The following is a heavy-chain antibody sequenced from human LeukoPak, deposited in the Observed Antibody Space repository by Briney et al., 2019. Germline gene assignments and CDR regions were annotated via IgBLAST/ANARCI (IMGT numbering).Heavy chain of an antibody. V-gene: IGHV3-23*01. Sequence: PGGSLRLSCAASGFTFSSYAMSWVRQAPGKGLKWVSDISGSGGSTYYADSVKGRFTISRDNSKNTLYLQMNSLRAEDTAVYYCAGGSSGWYYFDFWGQGTLVTVSS. J-gene: IGHJ4*02. CDR1: GFTFSSYA. CDR3: AGGSSGWYYFDF. CDR2: ISGSGGST. D-gene: IGHD6-19*01.